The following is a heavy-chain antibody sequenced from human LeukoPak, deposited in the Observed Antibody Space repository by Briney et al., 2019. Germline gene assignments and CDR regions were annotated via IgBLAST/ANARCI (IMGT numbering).Heavy chain of an antibody. CDR3: ARASGGHYGMDV. Sequence: GGSLRLSCAASEFAVSSNYMSWVRQAPRKGLEWVSLIYSDGSTYYGDSVKGRFTVFRDISKNMLYLQMHSLRAEDTAVYYCARASGGHYGMDVWGQGTTVTVSS. CDR2: IYSDGST. CDR1: EFAVSSNY. J-gene: IGHJ6*02. V-gene: IGHV3-53*01.